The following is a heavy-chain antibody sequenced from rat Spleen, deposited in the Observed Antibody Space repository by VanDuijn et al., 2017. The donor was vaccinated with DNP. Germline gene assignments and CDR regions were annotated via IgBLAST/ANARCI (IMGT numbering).Heavy chain of an antibody. CDR1: GFSLTGYS. CDR2: MRYNGDT. D-gene: IGHD3-5*01. Sequence: QVQLTESGPGLVQPSETLSLTCAVSGFSLTGYSVFWVRQPSGKGLEWMGRMRYNGDTSYNSALKSRLSISRDTSKNQVFLKMNSLQTEDTAMYFCALNNYFDYWGQGVMVTVSS. CDR3: ALNNYFDY. V-gene: IGHV2-8*01. J-gene: IGHJ2*01.